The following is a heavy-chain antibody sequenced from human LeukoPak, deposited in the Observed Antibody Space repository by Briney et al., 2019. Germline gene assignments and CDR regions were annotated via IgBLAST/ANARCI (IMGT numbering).Heavy chain of an antibody. D-gene: IGHD2-8*01. Sequence: AASVKVSCKASGYNFISYYMHWVRQAPGQGLEWMGIINPSGGSTSYAQKFQDRVTMTRDTSTSTVYMVLSSLKSEDTAVYYCAREDVVLVDAVRYYYYGMDVWGQGTTVTVSS. CDR3: AREDVVLVDAVRYYYYGMDV. CDR2: INPSGGST. CDR1: GYNFISYY. J-gene: IGHJ6*02. V-gene: IGHV1-46*01.